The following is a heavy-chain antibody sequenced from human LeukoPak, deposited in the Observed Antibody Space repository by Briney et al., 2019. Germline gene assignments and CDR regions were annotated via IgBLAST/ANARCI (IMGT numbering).Heavy chain of an antibody. Sequence: SETLSLTCTVSGGSISTYYWSWIRQPPGKGLEWIGSIYYSGSTYYNPSLKSRVTISVDTSKSQFSLKLSSVTAADTAIYYCARRGYYDSSGLDYWGQGTLVAVSS. CDR3: ARRGYYDSSGLDY. D-gene: IGHD3-22*01. CDR2: IYYSGST. J-gene: IGHJ4*02. CDR1: GGSISTYY. V-gene: IGHV4-59*12.